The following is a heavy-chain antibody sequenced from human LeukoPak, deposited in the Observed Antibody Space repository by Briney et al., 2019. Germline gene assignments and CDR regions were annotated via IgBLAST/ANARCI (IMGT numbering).Heavy chain of an antibody. CDR2: ISSSSYI. V-gene: IGHV3-21*01. J-gene: IGHJ6*02. CDR1: GFTFSSYS. CDR3: ARVRGVDGMDV. Sequence: GGSLRLSCAASGFTFSSYSMNWVRQAPGKGLEWVSSISSSSYIYYADSVKGRFTISRDNAKNSLYLQMNSLRAEDTAVYYCARVRGVDGMDVWGQGTTVTVSS.